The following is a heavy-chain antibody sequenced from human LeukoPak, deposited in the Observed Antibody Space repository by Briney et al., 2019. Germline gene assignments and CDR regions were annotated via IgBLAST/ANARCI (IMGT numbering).Heavy chain of an antibody. D-gene: IGHD3-22*01. CDR2: IIPIFGTA. CDR3: ARVGYYYDSKGPGGYYYCYMDV. CDR1: GGTFSSYA. V-gene: IGHV1-69*05. J-gene: IGHJ6*03. Sequence: SVKVSCKASGGTFSSYAISWVRQAPGQGLEWMGGIIPIFGTANYAQKFQGRVTITTDESTSTAYMELSSLRSEDTAVYYCARVGYYYDSKGPGGYYYCYMDVWGKGTTVTVSS.